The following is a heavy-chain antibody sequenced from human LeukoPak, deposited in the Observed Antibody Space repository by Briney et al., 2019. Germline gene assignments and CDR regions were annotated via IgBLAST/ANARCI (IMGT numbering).Heavy chain of an antibody. V-gene: IGHV1-69*13. CDR1: GYTFTSYY. Sequence: SVKVSCKASGYTFTSYYMHWVRQAPGQGLEWMGGIIPIFGTANYAQKFQGRVTITADESTSTAYMELSSLRSEDTAVYYCARGHSSSWYAGHGYFDYWGQGTLVTVSS. D-gene: IGHD6-13*01. CDR3: ARGHSSSWYAGHGYFDY. J-gene: IGHJ4*02. CDR2: IIPIFGTA.